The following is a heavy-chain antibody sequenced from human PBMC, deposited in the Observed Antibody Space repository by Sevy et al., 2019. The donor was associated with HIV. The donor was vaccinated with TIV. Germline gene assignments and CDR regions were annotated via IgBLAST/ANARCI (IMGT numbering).Heavy chain of an antibody. D-gene: IGHD2-2*01. Sequence: GGSLRLSCAASGFTFSSYSMNWVRRAPAKGLEWVSCLSTSSSYIDYADSVKGRFTISRDNARNSLYLQMNSLRAEDTAVYYCARDKDIVVVPAAPGGAFDIWGQGTMVTVSS. V-gene: IGHV3-21*01. CDR1: GFTFSSYS. CDR3: ARDKDIVVVPAAPGGAFDI. J-gene: IGHJ3*02. CDR2: LSTSSSYI.